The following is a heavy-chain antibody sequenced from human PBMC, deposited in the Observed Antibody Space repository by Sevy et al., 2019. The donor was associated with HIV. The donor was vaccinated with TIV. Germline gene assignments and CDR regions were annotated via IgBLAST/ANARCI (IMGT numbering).Heavy chain of an antibody. D-gene: IGHD3-10*01. V-gene: IGHV4-34*01. CDR1: GGSFSGYY. CDR3: ACPCYGSGSYKTYYYYGMDV. J-gene: IGHJ6*02. CDR2: INHSGST. Sequence: SETLSLTCAVYGGSFSGYYWSWIRQPPGKGLEWIGEINHSGSTNYNPSLTSRVTISVDTSKNQFSLKLSAVTAADTAVDYGACPCYGSGSYKTYYYYGMDVWGQGTTVTVSS.